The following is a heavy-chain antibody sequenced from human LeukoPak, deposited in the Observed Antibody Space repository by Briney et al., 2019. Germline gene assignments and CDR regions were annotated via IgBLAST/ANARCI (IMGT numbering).Heavy chain of an antibody. Sequence: SETLSLTCTVSGGSISSYFWTWIRQPPGKGLEWIAYISSSGSTNYNPSLESRVTISVDTSKNQLSLKLNSVTAVDTAIYYCVREGVWSGWFDTWGQGTLVTVSS. V-gene: IGHV4-59*01. CDR1: GGSISSYF. D-gene: IGHD2-21*01. J-gene: IGHJ5*02. CDR3: VREGVWSGWFDT. CDR2: ISSSGST.